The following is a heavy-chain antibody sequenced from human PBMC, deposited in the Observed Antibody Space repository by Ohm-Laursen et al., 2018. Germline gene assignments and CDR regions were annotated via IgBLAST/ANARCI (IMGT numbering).Heavy chain of an antibody. CDR2: IWYDGSNK. J-gene: IGHJ4*02. CDR1: GFTFNNYG. D-gene: IGHD7-27*01. Sequence: SLRLSCTASGFTFNNYGMHWVRQAPGKGLEWVAVIWYDGSNKYYADSVRGRFTISRDNSENTLYLQMSSLRADDTAVYYCAKDYWGEGAFDYWGQGTLVTVSS. CDR3: AKDYWGEGAFDY. V-gene: IGHV3-33*06.